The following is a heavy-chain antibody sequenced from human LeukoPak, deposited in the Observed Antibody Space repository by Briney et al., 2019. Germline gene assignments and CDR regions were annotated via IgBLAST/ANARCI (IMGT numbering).Heavy chain of an antibody. D-gene: IGHD4-17*01. J-gene: IGHJ4*02. CDR1: GGSISSGGYY. V-gene: IGHV4-31*03. CDR3: AGYGDYGEYYFDY. Sequence: SQTLSLTCTVSGGSISSGGYYWSWIRQHPGKGLEWIGYIYYSGSTYYNPSLKSRVTISVATPKNQFSLKLSSVTAADTAVYYCAGYGDYGEYYFDYWGQGTLVTVSS. CDR2: IYYSGST.